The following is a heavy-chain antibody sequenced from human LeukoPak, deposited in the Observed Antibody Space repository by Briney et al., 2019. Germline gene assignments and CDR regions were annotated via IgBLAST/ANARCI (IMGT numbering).Heavy chain of an antibody. Sequence: PGGSLRLSCAASGFTFNTYGMHWVRQAPGKGLEYVSGIGPDGGTTYYANSVKGRFTISRDNSKYMVYLQMGSLRADDMAVYYCARGAQLTDYWGQGTLVTVSS. J-gene: IGHJ4*02. CDR1: GFTFNTYG. V-gene: IGHV3-64*01. CDR3: ARGAQLTDY. D-gene: IGHD6-13*01. CDR2: IGPDGGTT.